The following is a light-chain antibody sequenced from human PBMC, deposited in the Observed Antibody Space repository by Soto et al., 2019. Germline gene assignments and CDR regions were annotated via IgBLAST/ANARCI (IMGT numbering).Light chain of an antibody. J-gene: IGKJ1*01. CDR3: QHYNSYSEA. CDR2: DAS. CDR1: QSLNSL. Sequence: DIQMTQSPSTLSASVGDRFTITFRASQSLNSLLAWYQQKPGRAPKLLIYDASTLESGVPSRFSGSGSGTEFTLTISSLQTDDFATYYCQHYNSYSEAFGQGTKVDIK. V-gene: IGKV1-5*01.